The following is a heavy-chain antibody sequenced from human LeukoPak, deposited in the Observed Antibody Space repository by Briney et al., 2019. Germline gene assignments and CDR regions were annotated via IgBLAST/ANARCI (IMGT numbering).Heavy chain of an antibody. CDR1: GFTFSSYS. V-gene: IGHV3-21*01. CDR3: ARRGEGIGGRGAFDI. D-gene: IGHD3-16*01. CDR2: ISSSSSYI. Sequence: GGSLRLSCAASGFTFSSYSMNWVRQAPGKGLEWVSSISSSSSYIYYADSVKGRFTISRDNAKNSLYLQMNSLRAEDTAVYYCARRGEGIGGRGAFDIWGQGTMVTVSS. J-gene: IGHJ3*02.